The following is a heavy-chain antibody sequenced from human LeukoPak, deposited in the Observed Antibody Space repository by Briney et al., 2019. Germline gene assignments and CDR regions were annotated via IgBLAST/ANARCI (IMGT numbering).Heavy chain of an antibody. Sequence: ASVKVSCKASGYTFTGYYMHWVRQAPGQGLEWMGWISPNSGGTNYAQKFQGRVTMTRDTSISTAYMELSRLRSDDTAMYYCARDRGIAVASAPDYWGQGTLVTVSS. CDR3: ARDRGIAVASAPDY. D-gene: IGHD6-19*01. CDR1: GYTFTGYY. CDR2: ISPNSGGT. V-gene: IGHV1-2*02. J-gene: IGHJ4*02.